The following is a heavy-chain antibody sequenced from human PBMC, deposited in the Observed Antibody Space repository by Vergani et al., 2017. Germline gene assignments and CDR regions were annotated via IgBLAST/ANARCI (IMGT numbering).Heavy chain of an antibody. CDR1: GFTFQDHA. V-gene: IGHV3-9*01. D-gene: IGHD2-2*01. Sequence: EVRLVESGGGLIPPGRSLRLSCAGSGFTFQDHALHWVRQTPGRGLEWVSGISWNRGRTAYADSVKGRFTISRDKAKRSLYLQMNSLRVDDTAFYYCAKDSHSRYRVDYAASAVFDVWGQGKWVTVSS. J-gene: IGHJ3*01. CDR2: ISWNRGRT. CDR3: AKDSHSRYRVDYAASAVFDV.